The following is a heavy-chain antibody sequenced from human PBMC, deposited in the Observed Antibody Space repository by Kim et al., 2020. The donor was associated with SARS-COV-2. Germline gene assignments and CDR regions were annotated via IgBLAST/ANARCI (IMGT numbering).Heavy chain of an antibody. V-gene: IGHV3-23*01. J-gene: IGHJ4*02. D-gene: IGHD5-12*01. CDR3: AKVARRYADGVYFDY. CDR1: GFTFSNYA. CDR2: ISGSGVST. Sequence: GGSLRLSCAASGFTFSNYAMSWVRQAPGKGLEWVSTISGSGVSTYYADSVKGRFTISRDNSKNTLYLQMNSLRADDTAVYYCAKVARRYADGVYFDYWGQGTLVTVSS.